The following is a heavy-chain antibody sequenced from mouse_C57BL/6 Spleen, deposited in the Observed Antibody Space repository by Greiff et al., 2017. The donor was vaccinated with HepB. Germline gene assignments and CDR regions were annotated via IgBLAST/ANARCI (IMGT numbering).Heavy chain of an antibody. D-gene: IGHD1-1*01. CDR2: IYPSDSET. Sequence: QVQLQHPGAELVRPGSSVKLSCKASGYTFTSYWMDWVKQRPGQGLEWIGNIYPSDSETHYNQKFKDKATLTVDKSTSTDYMQLSSLTSEDSAVYYCARGYYYGSSWFAYWGQGTLVTVSA. CDR3: ARGYYYGSSWFAY. V-gene: IGHV1-61*01. CDR1: GYTFTSYW. J-gene: IGHJ3*01.